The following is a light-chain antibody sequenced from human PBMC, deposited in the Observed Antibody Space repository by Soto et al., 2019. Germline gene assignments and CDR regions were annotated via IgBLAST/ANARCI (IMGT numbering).Light chain of an antibody. CDR3: QPSYCIPRT. J-gene: IGKJ1*01. Sequence: DIQMTQSPSSLYASVGDRVTITCRASQSISSYLNWYQQKPGKAPKLLIYAASSLQSGVPSRFNGSGSWADFTLTISILQPDDFGNYYCQPSYCIPRTCGQGTKVDIK. CDR2: AAS. CDR1: QSISSY. V-gene: IGKV1-39*01.